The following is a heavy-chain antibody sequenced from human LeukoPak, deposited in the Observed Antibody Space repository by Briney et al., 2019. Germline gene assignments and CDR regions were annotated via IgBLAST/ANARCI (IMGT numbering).Heavy chain of an antibody. CDR3: AHKPDYGDYAHFDY. V-gene: IGHV2-5*02. D-gene: IGHD4-17*01. CDR2: IYWDDDK. CDR1: GFSLSTSGVG. Sequence: SGPTLVKPTQTLTLTCTFSGFSLSTSGVGVGWIRQPPGKALEWLALIYWDDDKRYSPSLKSRLTITKDTSKNQVVLTMTNMDPVDTATYYCAHKPDYGDYAHFDYWGQGTLVTVSS. J-gene: IGHJ4*02.